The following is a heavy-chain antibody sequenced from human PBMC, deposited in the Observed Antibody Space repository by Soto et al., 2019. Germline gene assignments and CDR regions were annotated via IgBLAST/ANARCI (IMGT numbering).Heavy chain of an antibody. J-gene: IGHJ4*01. CDR3: ATEVPLVSMRWPY. D-gene: IGHD2-2*01. V-gene: IGHV1-69*13. Sequence: SVKVSCKASGGTFSGHSFNWVRQAPGQGLEWMGGIIPIFGTPNYSQKFQGRVTITADESTSTAYMEVTSLRSNDTAIYYCATEVPLVSMRWPYWGPGTLFTVSS. CDR2: IIPIFGTP. CDR1: GGTFSGHS.